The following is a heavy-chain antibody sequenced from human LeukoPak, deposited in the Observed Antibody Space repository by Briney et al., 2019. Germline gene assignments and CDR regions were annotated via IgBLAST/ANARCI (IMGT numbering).Heavy chain of an antibody. CDR1: GGTLADYY. CDR3: ARTSSYYDSSGYPGH. CDR2: INQRGSA. D-gene: IGHD3-22*01. Sequence: SETLSLTCAVYGGTLADYYWSWIRQSPGQGLEWIGEINQRGSANYNPSLKSRFTISVDTSRNQFSLKVHSVTAADTAVYYCARTSSYYDSSGYPGHWGQGTLVTVSS. J-gene: IGHJ4*02. V-gene: IGHV4-34*01.